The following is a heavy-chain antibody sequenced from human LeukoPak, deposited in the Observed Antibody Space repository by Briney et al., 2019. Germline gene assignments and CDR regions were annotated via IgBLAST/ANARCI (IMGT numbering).Heavy chain of an antibody. CDR3: AREGDSSGYLNYFDY. CDR1: GFTFSSYA. CDR2: ISGSGGST. J-gene: IGHJ4*02. D-gene: IGHD3-22*01. V-gene: IGHV3-23*01. Sequence: GGSLRLSCAASGFTFSSYAMSWVRQAPGKGLEWVSAISGSGGSTYYADSVKGRFTISRDNSKNTLYLQMNSLRAEDTAVYYCAREGDSSGYLNYFDYWGQGTLVTVSS.